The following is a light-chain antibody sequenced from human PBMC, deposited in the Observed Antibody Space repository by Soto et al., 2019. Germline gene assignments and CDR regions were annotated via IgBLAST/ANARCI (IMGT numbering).Light chain of an antibody. CDR1: QSVSSSY. J-gene: IGKJ1*01. Sequence: EIVLTQSPGTLSLSPGERATLSCRASQSVSSSYLAWYQQKPGQAPRLLIYGASSRATSIPARFSGSGSGTDFTLTISRLEPEDFEVYYCQQYCSSPWTVGQGTKVVIK. CDR3: QQYCSSPWT. V-gene: IGKV3-20*01. CDR2: GAS.